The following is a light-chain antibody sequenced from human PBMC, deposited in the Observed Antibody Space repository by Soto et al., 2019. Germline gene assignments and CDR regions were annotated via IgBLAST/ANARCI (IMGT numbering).Light chain of an antibody. CDR2: KAS. V-gene: IGKV1-5*03. CDR1: QSIHTW. CDR3: QQYNRRPYT. Sequence: DFRMTQSPSTLSASVGDSVTITCRASQSIHTWLAWYQQKPGRTPKLLIYKASVLEGGVPSRFSGSGSGTEVTLHINSLQPDDVAPYYCQQYNRRPYTFGRGTKLQIK. J-gene: IGKJ2*01.